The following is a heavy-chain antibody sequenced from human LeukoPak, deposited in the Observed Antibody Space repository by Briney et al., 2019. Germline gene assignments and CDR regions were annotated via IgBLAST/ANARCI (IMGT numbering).Heavy chain of an antibody. Sequence: GGSLRLSCAASGFIFSSYGMHWVRQAPGKGLEWVAVISYDGSNKYYADSVKGRFTISRDNSKNTLYLQMNSLRAEDTAVYYCASWVVRGFRSYYYYGMDVWGQGTTVTVSS. CDR3: ASWVVRGFRSYYYYGMDV. V-gene: IGHV3-30*03. CDR2: ISYDGSNK. CDR1: GFIFSSYG. D-gene: IGHD3-10*01. J-gene: IGHJ6*02.